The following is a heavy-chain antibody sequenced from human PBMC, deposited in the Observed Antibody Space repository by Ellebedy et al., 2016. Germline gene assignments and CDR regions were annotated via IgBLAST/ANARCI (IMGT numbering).Heavy chain of an antibody. CDR2: IYYSGST. CDR3: ARDRGYSHRAFDL. CDR1: GGSISSHH. J-gene: IGHJ3*01. V-gene: IGHV4-59*11. Sequence: SETLSLTCTVSGGSISSHHWSWIRQPPGRGLEWIGNIYYSGSTNYNPSLKSRVTLLVDTSKNQFSLKLSSVTAADTAVYYCARDRGYSHRAFDLWGQGTLVIVSS. D-gene: IGHD5-12*01.